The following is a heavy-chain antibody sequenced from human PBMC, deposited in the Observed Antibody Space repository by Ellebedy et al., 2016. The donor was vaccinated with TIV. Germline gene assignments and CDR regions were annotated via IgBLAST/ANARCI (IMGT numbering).Heavy chain of an antibody. V-gene: IGHV3-23*01. J-gene: IGHJ5*02. D-gene: IGHD6-19*01. CDR2: ISGSGGST. Sequence: GGSLRLXCAASGFTFSSYAMSWVRQAPGKGLEWVSAISGSGGSTYYADSVKGRFTISRDNSKNTLYLQMNSLRAEDTAVYYCAKGSDSSGWFWFDPWGQGTLVTVSS. CDR3: AKGSDSSGWFWFDP. CDR1: GFTFSSYA.